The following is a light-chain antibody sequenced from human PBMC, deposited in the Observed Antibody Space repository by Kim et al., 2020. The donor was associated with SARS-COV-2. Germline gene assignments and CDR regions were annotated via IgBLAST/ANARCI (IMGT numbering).Light chain of an antibody. CDR3: QQYDEWPRT. J-gene: IGKJ4*01. Sequence: EIVMTQSPATMSVSPGERATISCRASQSVGSDLVWYQQKPGQAPRLLIYGASTRATGIPGRFSGSGSGTEFTLTISSLQPEDFAVYYCQQYDEWPRTFGGGTKVDIK. V-gene: IGKV3-15*01. CDR1: QSVGSD. CDR2: GAS.